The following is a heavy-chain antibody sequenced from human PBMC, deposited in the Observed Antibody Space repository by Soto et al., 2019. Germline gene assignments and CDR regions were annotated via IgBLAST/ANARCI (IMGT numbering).Heavy chain of an antibody. V-gene: IGHV1-46*01. CDR3: ARGGHVVVVTAALDY. Sequence: QVQLMQSGAEVKKPGASVKVSCKASGDTFTDYYIHWVRQAPGQGLEWMGTVNPSGGHTTYAQQFVGRVTMTRDTSTSTLYMELTSLTSEDTAVYYCARGGHVVVVTAALDYWGQGTLVTVSS. CDR1: GDTFTDYY. D-gene: IGHD2-21*02. J-gene: IGHJ4*02. CDR2: VNPSGGHT.